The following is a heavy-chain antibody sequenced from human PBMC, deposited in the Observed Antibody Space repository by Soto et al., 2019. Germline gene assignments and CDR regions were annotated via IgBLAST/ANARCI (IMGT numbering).Heavy chain of an antibody. V-gene: IGHV1-2*02. Sequence: QVQLVQSGAEVKKPGASVKVSCKASGYTFTGYYIHSVRQAPGQGLEWMGWINPNSGGTKYPQKFQGRVTMTRDTTIRTVYMSLTGLKSDDTAVYFCARALAKGGGSAGFDYWGQGTLVAVSS. CDR1: GYTFTGYY. D-gene: IGHD2-15*01. CDR3: ARALAKGGGSAGFDY. J-gene: IGHJ4*02. CDR2: INPNSGGT.